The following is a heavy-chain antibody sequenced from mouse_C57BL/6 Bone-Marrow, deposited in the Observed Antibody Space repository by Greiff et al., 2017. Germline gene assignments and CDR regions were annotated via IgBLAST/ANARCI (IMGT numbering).Heavy chain of an antibody. CDR3: ARQEYYGSSYEVAD. CDR1: GYTFTSYW. V-gene: IGHV1-64*01. Sequence: QVQLQQPGAELVKPGASVKLSCKASGYTFTSYWMPWVKQRPGQGLEWIGMIHPNSGSTNYNEKFKSKATLTVDKSSSTAYMQLSSLTSEDSAVYYCARQEYYGSSYEVADWGQGTLVTVSA. D-gene: IGHD1-1*01. J-gene: IGHJ3*01. CDR2: IHPNSGST.